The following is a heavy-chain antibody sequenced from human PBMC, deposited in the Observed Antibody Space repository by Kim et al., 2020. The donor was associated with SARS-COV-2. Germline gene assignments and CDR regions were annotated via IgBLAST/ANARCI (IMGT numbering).Heavy chain of an antibody. CDR1: GGSFSGYY. V-gene: IGHV4-34*01. Sequence: SETLSLTCAVYGGSFSGYYWSWIRQPPGKGLEWIGEINHSGSTNYNPSLKSRVTISVDTSKNQFSLKLSSVTAADTAVYYCARKDTKLSLVRVVFYFDY. D-gene: IGHD3-10*01. J-gene: IGHJ4*01. CDR3: ARKDTKLSLVRVVFYFDY. CDR2: INHSGST.